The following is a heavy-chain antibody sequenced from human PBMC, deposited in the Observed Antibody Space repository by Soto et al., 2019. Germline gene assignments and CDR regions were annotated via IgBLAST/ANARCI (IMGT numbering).Heavy chain of an antibody. V-gene: IGHV4-31*03. CDR2: IYYSGST. D-gene: IGHD3-3*01. J-gene: IGHJ6*02. Sequence: SETLSLTCTVSGGSISSGGYYWSWIRQHPGKGLEWIGYIYYSGSTYYNPSLKSRVTISVDTSKNQFSLKLSSVTAADTAVYYCARGLSFGVVIPYYYYYGMDVWGQGTTVNVSS. CDR1: GGSISSGGYY. CDR3: ARGLSFGVVIPYYYYYGMDV.